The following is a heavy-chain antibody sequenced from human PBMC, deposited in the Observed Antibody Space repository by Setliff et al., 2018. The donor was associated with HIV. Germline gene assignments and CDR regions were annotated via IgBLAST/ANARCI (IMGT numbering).Heavy chain of an antibody. V-gene: IGHV4-39*01. Sequence: SETLSLTCTVSGGSTDSGSYYWAWIRQPPGKGLEWIGSMYYTGSTYYNPSLKSRVTISVDTSQNQFSLKLNSVTAADTAVYYCARRGIAAAGSDSWGQGTLVTVSS. CDR3: ARRGIAAAGSDS. J-gene: IGHJ4*02. CDR2: MYYTGST. D-gene: IGHD6-13*01. CDR1: GGSTDSGSYY.